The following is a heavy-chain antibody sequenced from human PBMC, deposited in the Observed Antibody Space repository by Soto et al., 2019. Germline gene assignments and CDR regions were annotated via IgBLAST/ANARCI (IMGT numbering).Heavy chain of an antibody. J-gene: IGHJ6*02. CDR2: IIPLLNTP. D-gene: IGHD6-6*01. CDR3: ARESRSPNYSYYGMDV. V-gene: IGHV1-69*01. Sequence: QVQLVQSGAEVKKPGSSVKVSCRASGGTFSSYAVSWVRQAPGQGLEWMGVIIPLLNTPKYVQKFRGRVTITADASATTAYMELSSLRSEDTAVYYCARESRSPNYSYYGMDVWGQGTTVTVSS. CDR1: GGTFSSYA.